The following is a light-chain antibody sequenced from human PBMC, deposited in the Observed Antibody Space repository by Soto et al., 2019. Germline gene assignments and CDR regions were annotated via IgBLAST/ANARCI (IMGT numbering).Light chain of an antibody. CDR3: QQYGSSGT. CDR2: GAS. J-gene: IGKJ1*01. Sequence: EIVVTQSPATLSVSPGERVTLSCRASQSVSSSLAWYQQKPGQAPRLLIYGASNRATGIPDRFSGSGSGTDFTLTISRLEPEDFAVYYCQQYGSSGTLGQGTKVDIK. CDR1: QSVSSS. V-gene: IGKV3-20*01.